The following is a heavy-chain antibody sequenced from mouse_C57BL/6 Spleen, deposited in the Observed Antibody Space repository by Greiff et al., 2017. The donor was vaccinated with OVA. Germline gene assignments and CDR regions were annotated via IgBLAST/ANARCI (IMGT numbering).Heavy chain of an antibody. CDR3: PDYYGRSYAY. Sequence: VQLQQPGAELVKPGASVKLSCKASGYTFTSYWMHWVKQRPGQGLEWIGMIHPNSGSTNYNEKFKSKATLTVDKSSSTAYMQLSSLTSEDSAVYYCPDYYGRSYAYWGQGTLVTVSA. D-gene: IGHD1-1*01. CDR2: IHPNSGST. CDR1: GYTFTSYW. V-gene: IGHV1-64*01. J-gene: IGHJ3*01.